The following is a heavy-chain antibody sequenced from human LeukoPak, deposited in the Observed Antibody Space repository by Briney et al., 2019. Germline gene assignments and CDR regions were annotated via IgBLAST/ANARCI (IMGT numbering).Heavy chain of an antibody. CDR2: IYYSGST. V-gene: IGHV4-59*08. D-gene: IGHD6-19*01. CDR3: AGSIAVAGPYYLDY. Sequence: PSETLSLTCTVSGGSISSYYWSWIRQPPGKGLEWIGYIYYSGSTYYNPSLKSRVTISVDTSKNQFSLKLSSVTAADTAVYYCAGSIAVAGPYYLDYWGQGTLVTVSS. CDR1: GGSISSYY. J-gene: IGHJ4*02.